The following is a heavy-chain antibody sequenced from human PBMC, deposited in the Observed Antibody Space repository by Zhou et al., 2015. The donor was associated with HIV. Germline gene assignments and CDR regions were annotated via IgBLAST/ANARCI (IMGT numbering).Heavy chain of an antibody. J-gene: IGHJ4*02. Sequence: LLQSGAEVKKPGSSVKVSCKASGGTFNTYEVSWVRQAPGQGLEWMGWMNTNGGQTGYAQKFQGRVTMTRDTSINTAYMELSGLTSEDTAIYYCTRGRWEVPDAYWGQGSLVTVSP. V-gene: IGHV1-8*02. D-gene: IGHD1-26*01. CDR1: GGTFNTYE. CDR3: TRGRWEVPDAY. CDR2: MNTNGGQT.